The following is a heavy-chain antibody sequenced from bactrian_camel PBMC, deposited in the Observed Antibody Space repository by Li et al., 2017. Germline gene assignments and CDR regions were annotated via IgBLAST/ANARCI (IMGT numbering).Heavy chain of an antibody. J-gene: IGHJ4*01. Sequence: HVQLVESGGGLVQPGGSLRLSCAAPALTWSGSAMYWVRQAPGKGLEWVSTIWIKSGDTVYADSVKGRFTFTRDNARNMVYLQMNNLKPEDTAVYYCAAGSSGAAWSLQSTRPFPCWGQGTQVTVS. D-gene: IGHD3*01. V-gene: IGHV3-2*01. CDR3: AAGSSGAAWSLQSTRPFPC. CDR1: ALTWSGSA. CDR2: IWIKSGDT.